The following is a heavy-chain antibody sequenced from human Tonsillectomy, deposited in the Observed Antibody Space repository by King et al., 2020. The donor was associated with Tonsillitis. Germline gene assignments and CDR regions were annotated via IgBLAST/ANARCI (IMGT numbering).Heavy chain of an antibody. Sequence: QMQLQESGPGLVKPSETLSLTCTVSGGSISSTNYYWGWIRQPPGKGLEWIGSVYYSGGTYYNPSLRSRVTIYVDTSKHQVSLKLSSVTAADTAVYYCAKPSIAVAGRGWFDTWGQGTLVTVSS. CDR3: AKPSIAVAGRGWFDT. J-gene: IGHJ5*02. CDR1: GGSISSTNYY. CDR2: VYYSGGT. D-gene: IGHD6-19*01. V-gene: IGHV4-39*01.